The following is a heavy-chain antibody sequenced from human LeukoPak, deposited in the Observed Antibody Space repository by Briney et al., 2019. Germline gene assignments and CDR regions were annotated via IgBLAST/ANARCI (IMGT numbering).Heavy chain of an antibody. V-gene: IGHV4-59*08. CDR2: IYYSGST. D-gene: IGHD3-22*01. J-gene: IGHJ3*02. CDR1: GGSISSYC. Sequence: PSETLSLTCTVSGGSISSYCWSWIRQPPGKGLEWIGYIYYSGSTNYNPSLKSRVTISVDTSKNQFSLKLSSVTAADTAVYYCARLAVGYDSSGYCDAFDIWGQGTMVTVSS. CDR3: ARLAVGYDSSGYCDAFDI.